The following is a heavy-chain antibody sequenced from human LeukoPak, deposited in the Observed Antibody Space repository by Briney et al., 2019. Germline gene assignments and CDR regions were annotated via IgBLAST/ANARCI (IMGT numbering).Heavy chain of an antibody. CDR1: GFTFTNFW. J-gene: IGHJ4*02. D-gene: IGHD5-12*01. V-gene: IGHV3-7*01. CDR3: ARDVGYGDF. Sequence: QPGGSLRLSCVVSGFTFTNFWMTWVRLAPGKRLEWVASIKEDGTTKYYVGSVMGRFTISRDNAKNSLHLQMNSLRAEDTAVYYCARDVGYGDFWGQGTLVTVSS. CDR2: IKEDGTTK.